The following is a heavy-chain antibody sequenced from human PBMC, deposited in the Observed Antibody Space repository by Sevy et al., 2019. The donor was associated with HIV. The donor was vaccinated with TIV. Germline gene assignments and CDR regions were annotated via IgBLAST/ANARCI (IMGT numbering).Heavy chain of an antibody. CDR2: ISSSSSYI. CDR1: GFTFSSYS. D-gene: IGHD4-4*01. V-gene: IGHV3-21*01. Sequence: GGSLRLSCAASGFTFSSYSMNWVRQAPGKGLEWISSISSSSSYIYYADSVKGRFTISRDNAKNSLYLQMYSLRAEDTAVYYCARGGVTTVTKVPCFYDYWGQGTLVTVSS. J-gene: IGHJ4*02. CDR3: ARGGVTTVTKVPCFYDY.